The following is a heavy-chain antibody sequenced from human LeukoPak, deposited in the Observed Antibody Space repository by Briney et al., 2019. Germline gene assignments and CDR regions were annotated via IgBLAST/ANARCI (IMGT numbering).Heavy chain of an antibody. J-gene: IGHJ4*02. CDR2: TYYRSKWYN. Sequence: SQTLSLTCAISGDSVSSDSAAWNWIRQSLSRGLEWLGRTYYRSKWYNNYGVSVKSRITINPDTPKNQFSLQLNSVTPEDTAVYYCARSWGQPWYFDYWGQGTLVTVSS. D-gene: IGHD7-27*01. CDR1: GDSVSSDSAA. V-gene: IGHV6-1*01. CDR3: ARSWGQPWYFDY.